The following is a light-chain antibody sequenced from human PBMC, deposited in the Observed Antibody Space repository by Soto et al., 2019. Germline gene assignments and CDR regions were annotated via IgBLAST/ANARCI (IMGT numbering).Light chain of an antibody. J-gene: IGKJ1*01. CDR2: KAS. Sequence: DIQMTQSPSTLSASVGDRVTITCRASQSISSWLAWYQQKPGKVPKLLIYKASSLESGVPSRFSGSGSGTEFTLTISSLQPDDLATYYCQQYNSYSWTFGQGTKVDIK. V-gene: IGKV1-5*03. CDR1: QSISSW. CDR3: QQYNSYSWT.